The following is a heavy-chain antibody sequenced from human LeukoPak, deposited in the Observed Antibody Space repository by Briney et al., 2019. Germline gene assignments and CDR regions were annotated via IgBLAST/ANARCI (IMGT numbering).Heavy chain of an antibody. V-gene: IGHV4-4*07. D-gene: IGHD3-16*01. J-gene: IGHJ6*03. Sequence: SETLSLTCAVSGGSISSYYWSWIRQPAGKGLEWIVRIYTSGSTNYNPSLKSRVTISVDKSKNQFSLKLSSVTAADTAVYYCARASYNYDYYYTDGWSKGTTVTVSS. CDR1: GGSISSYY. CDR3: ARASYNYDYYYTDG. CDR2: IYTSGST.